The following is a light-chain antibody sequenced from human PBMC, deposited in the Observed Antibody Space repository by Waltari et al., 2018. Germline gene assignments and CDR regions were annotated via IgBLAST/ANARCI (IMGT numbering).Light chain of an antibody. CDR3: QQYNYWPPWT. CDR1: QSVGSN. V-gene: IGKV3-15*01. CDR2: RAS. Sequence: LMTQSPPTLSVSPGDRATLSCRASQSVGSNVAWYQQRPGQAPRLLISRASARATDIPARFSGSSSGTDFTLTISSVESEDVAVYYCQQYNYWPPWTFGQGTKVEI. J-gene: IGKJ1*01.